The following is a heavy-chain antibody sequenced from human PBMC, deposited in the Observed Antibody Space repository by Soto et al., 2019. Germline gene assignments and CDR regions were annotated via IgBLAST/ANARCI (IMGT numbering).Heavy chain of an antibody. CDR3: AQSTGWPGFDF. J-gene: IGHJ4*02. CDR1: GYTFTSYG. D-gene: IGHD2-8*02. V-gene: IGHV1-18*01. CDR2: ISAYNGNT. Sequence: GASVKVSCKASGYTFTSYGISWVRQAPGQGLEWMGWISAYNGNTNYAQKLQGRVTISVDTSKNQFSLKLSSVTAADTAVYYCAQSTGWPGFDFWGQGTLVTVSS.